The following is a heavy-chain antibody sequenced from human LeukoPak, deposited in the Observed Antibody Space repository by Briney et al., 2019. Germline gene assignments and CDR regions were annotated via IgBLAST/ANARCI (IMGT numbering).Heavy chain of an antibody. CDR3: ARDARYSGEYYFDY. Sequence: GGSLRLSCLGSGFNFRYFWMSWVRQAPGKGLEWVANINHDGRETYYADSVKGRFIIASDNAKNSLYLQMNSLRAEDTAVYYCARDARYSGEYYFDYWGQGTLVTVSS. CDR2: INHDGRET. CDR1: GFNFRYFW. D-gene: IGHD1-26*01. J-gene: IGHJ4*02. V-gene: IGHV3-7*01.